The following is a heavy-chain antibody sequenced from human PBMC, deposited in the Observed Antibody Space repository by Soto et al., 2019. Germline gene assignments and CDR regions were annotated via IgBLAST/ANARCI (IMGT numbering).Heavy chain of an antibody. CDR2: INPNSGGT. Sequence: ASVKVSCKASGYTFTGYYMHWVRQAPGQGLEWMGWINPNSGGTNYAQKFQGWVTMTRDTSISTAYMELSRLRSDDTAVYYCARDRVIVATLKKRPKYYYYGMDVWGQGTTVTVSS. V-gene: IGHV1-2*04. CDR3: ARDRVIVATLKKRPKYYYYGMDV. CDR1: GYTFTGYY. D-gene: IGHD5-12*01. J-gene: IGHJ6*02.